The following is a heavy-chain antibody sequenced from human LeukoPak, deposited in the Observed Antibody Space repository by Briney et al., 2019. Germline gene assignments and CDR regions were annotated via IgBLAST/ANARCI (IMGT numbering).Heavy chain of an antibody. D-gene: IGHD1-26*01. CDR2: IYYSGST. J-gene: IGHJ3*02. CDR1: GGSTSSYY. Sequence: SETLSLTCTVSGGSTSSYYWSWLRQPPGQGLEWIGYIYYSGSTNYNPSLESRVTISVDTSKHQFSLKLSSVTAADTAVYYCARDPYSGSYYRWAFGIWGQGTMVTVSS. V-gene: IGHV4-59*01. CDR3: ARDPYSGSYYRWAFGI.